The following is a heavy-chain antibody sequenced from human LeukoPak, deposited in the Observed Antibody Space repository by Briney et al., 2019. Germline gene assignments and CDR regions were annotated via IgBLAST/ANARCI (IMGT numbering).Heavy chain of an antibody. D-gene: IGHD2-21*02. CDR2: ISWNSGSI. J-gene: IGHJ3*02. CDR3: AKATAYCGGDCYSSGAFDI. CDR1: GFTFDDYA. V-gene: IGHV3-9*03. Sequence: GGSLRLSCAASGFTFDDYAMHWVRQAPGKGLEWVSGISWNSGSIGYADSVKGRFTISRDNAKNSLYLQMNSLRAEDMALYYCAKATAYCGGDCYSSGAFDIWGQGTMVTVSS.